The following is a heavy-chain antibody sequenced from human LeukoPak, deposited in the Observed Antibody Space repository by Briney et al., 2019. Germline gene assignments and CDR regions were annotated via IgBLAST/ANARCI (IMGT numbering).Heavy chain of an antibody. D-gene: IGHD2-15*01. CDR1: GFTFSIYS. CDR2: ISSSSSYI. Sequence: GGSLRLSCAASGFTFSIYSMNWVRQAPGKGLEWVSSISSSSSYIYYADSVKGRFTISRDNAKNSLYLQMNSLRAEDTAVYYCAREGYCSGGSCWFDPWGQGTLVTVSS. J-gene: IGHJ5*02. V-gene: IGHV3-21*01. CDR3: AREGYCSGGSCWFDP.